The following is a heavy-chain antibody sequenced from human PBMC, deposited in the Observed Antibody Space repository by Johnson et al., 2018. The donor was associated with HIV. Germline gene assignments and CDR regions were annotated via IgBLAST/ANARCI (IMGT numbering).Heavy chain of an antibody. CDR3: ARERARQELGLDGAFDI. D-gene: IGHD6-13*01. CDR2: ISFDGSNK. J-gene: IGHJ3*02. V-gene: IGHV3-30*04. CDR1: GFTLSKYA. Sequence: QVQLVESGGGLVQPGGSLRLSCAASGFTLSKYAMHWVRQAPGKGLEWVAVISFDGSNKYNADSVKGRFIISRDNSQNTLSLQMHSLRAEDTAVYYCARERARQELGLDGAFDIWGQGTMVTVSS.